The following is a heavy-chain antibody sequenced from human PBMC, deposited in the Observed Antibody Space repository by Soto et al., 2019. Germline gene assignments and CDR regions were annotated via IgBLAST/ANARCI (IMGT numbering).Heavy chain of an antibody. CDR3: ARDGYCSGGSYYSPYFDY. D-gene: IGHD2-15*01. CDR2: ISYDGSNK. V-gene: IGHV3-30-3*01. CDR1: GFTFSSYA. J-gene: IGHJ4*02. Sequence: QVQLVESGGGVVQPGRSLRLSCAASGFTFSSYAMHWVRQAPGKGLEWVAVISYDGSNKYYADSVKGRFTISRDNSKNTLYQQMNSLRAEDTAVYYCARDGYCSGGSYYSPYFDYWGQGTLVTVSS.